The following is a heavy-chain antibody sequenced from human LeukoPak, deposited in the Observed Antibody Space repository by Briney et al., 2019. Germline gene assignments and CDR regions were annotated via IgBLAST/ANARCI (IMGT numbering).Heavy chain of an antibody. CDR2: IIPIFGTA. CDR3: ARGQGYCSSTSCDAFDI. V-gene: IGHV1-69*05. Sequence: GASVTVSCKASGGTFSSYAISWVRQAPGQGLEWMGGIIPIFGTANYAQKFQVRVTITTDESTSTAYMELSSLRSEDTAVYYCARGQGYCSSTSCDAFDIWGQGTMVTVSS. D-gene: IGHD2-2*01. CDR1: GGTFSSYA. J-gene: IGHJ3*02.